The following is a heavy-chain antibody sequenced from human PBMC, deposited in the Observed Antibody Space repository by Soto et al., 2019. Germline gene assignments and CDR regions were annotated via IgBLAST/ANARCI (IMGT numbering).Heavy chain of an antibody. CDR1: GFTFSSYG. V-gene: IGHV3-30*18. Sequence: QVQLVEYGGGVVQPGRSLRLSCAASGFTFSSYGMHWVRQAPGKGLEWVAVISYDGSNKYYADSVKGRFTISRDNSKNTLYLQMNSLRAEDTAVYYCAKGRQRYCSSTSCFTNFVYWGQGTLVTVSS. D-gene: IGHD2-2*01. J-gene: IGHJ4*02. CDR3: AKGRQRYCSSTSCFTNFVY. CDR2: ISYDGSNK.